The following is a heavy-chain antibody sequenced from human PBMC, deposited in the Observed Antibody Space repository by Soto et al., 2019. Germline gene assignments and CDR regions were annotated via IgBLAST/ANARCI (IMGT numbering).Heavy chain of an antibody. CDR1: GVTGSYGGYS. V-gene: IGHV4-61*08. Sequence: SESLSLTCIVSGVTGSYGGYSWNWIRHSPGKGLEWIGEIYHSGSTNYNPSLKSRVTISVDKSKNQFSLKMNSMTAADTAVYYCAGYVAGRSVDYWGQGTLVTVSS. CDR3: AGYVAGRSVDY. CDR2: IYHSGST. J-gene: IGHJ4*02. D-gene: IGHD6-13*01.